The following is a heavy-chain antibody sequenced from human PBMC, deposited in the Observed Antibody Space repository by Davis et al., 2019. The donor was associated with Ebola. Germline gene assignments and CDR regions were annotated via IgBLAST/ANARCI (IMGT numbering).Heavy chain of an antibody. CDR3: AKAAFRGYEYGGDALDI. CDR2: ISSSSSYI. CDR1: GFTFSSYS. V-gene: IGHV3-21*01. Sequence: GESLKISCAASGFTFSSYSMNWVRQAPGKGLEWVSSISSSSSYIYYADSVKGRFTISRDNAKNSLYLQMNSLRAEDTALYYCAKAAFRGYEYGGDALDIWGRGTMVTVSS. J-gene: IGHJ3*02. D-gene: IGHD5-12*01.